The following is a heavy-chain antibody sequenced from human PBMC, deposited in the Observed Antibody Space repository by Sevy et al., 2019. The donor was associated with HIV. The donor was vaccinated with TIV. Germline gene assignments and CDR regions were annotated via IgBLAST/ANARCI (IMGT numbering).Heavy chain of an antibody. Sequence: ASVKVSCKASGYTFTSYGISWVRQAPGQGLEWMGWISAYNGNTNYAQKLQGRVTMTTDTSTSTAYMELRSLRSDDTAVYYCARGQREDYDILTGYYREPYNWFDPWGQRTLVTVSS. J-gene: IGHJ5*02. CDR1: GYTFTSYG. CDR3: ARGQREDYDILTGYYREPYNWFDP. V-gene: IGHV1-18*01. CDR2: ISAYNGNT. D-gene: IGHD3-9*01.